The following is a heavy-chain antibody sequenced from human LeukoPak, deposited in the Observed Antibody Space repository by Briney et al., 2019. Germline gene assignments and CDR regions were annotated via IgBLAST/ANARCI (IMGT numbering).Heavy chain of an antibody. CDR3: AKEKDIVVVPAAQPFDP. V-gene: IGHV3-30*02. J-gene: IGHJ5*02. D-gene: IGHD2-2*01. CDR2: MRYDGSNK. CDR1: GFTFSSYG. Sequence: PGGSLRLSCAASGFTFSSYGMHWVRQAPGKGLEWVAFMRYDGSNKYYADSVKGRFTISRDNSKNTLYLQMNSLRAEDTAVYYCAKEKDIVVVPAAQPFDPWGQGTLVTVSS.